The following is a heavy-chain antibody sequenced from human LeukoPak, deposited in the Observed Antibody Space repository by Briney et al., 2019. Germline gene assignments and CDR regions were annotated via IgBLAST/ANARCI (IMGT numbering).Heavy chain of an antibody. D-gene: IGHD2-2*02. J-gene: IGHJ5*02. CDR3: ARGRLVVVPAAILSWFDP. CDR1: GFTFSTFW. Sequence: GGSLRLSCAASGFTFSTFWMSWLRQAPGKGLEWVANINEDGGAKYYVDSVKGRFTISRDNAKNSLDLQMNSLRADDTAVYYCARGRLVVVPAAILSWFDPWGQGTLVTVSS. V-gene: IGHV3-7*01. CDR2: INEDGGAK.